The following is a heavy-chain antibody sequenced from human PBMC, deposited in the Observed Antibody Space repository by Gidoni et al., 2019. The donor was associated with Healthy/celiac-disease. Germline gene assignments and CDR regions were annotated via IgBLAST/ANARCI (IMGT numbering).Heavy chain of an antibody. CDR3: AKDGLWFGELLLY. Sequence: EVQLLESGGGLVQPGGSLRLSCAAPGFTFSSYAMSWVRQAPGKGLEWVASISGSGGSTYYADSVKGRFTISRVNSKNTLYLQMNSLRAEDTAVYYCAKDGLWFGELLLYWGQGTLVTVSS. D-gene: IGHD3-10*01. V-gene: IGHV3-23*01. CDR2: ISGSGGST. CDR1: GFTFSSYA. J-gene: IGHJ4*02.